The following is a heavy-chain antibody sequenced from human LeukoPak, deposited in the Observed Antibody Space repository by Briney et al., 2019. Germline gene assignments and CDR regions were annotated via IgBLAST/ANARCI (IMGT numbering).Heavy chain of an antibody. CDR3: ARSAVTSYYYYYYMDV. D-gene: IGHD4-17*01. CDR1: GYTFTIYY. CDR2: INPSGGST. J-gene: IGHJ6*03. V-gene: IGHV1-46*01. Sequence: ASVNVSCKASGYTFTIYYMHWVRQAPGQGLEWMGIINPSGGSTSYAQKFQGRVTMTRDTSTSTAYMELRSLRSDDTAVYYCARSAVTSYYYYYYMDVWGKGTTVTVSS.